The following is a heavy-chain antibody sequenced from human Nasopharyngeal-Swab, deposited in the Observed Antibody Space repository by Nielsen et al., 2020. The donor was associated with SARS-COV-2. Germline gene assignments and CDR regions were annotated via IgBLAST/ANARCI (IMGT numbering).Heavy chain of an antibody. J-gene: IGHJ6*03. V-gene: IGHV5-10-1*01. CDR2: IDPSDSYT. CDR3: ARLRREVVGIYYYYYMDV. CDR1: GYSFTSYW. D-gene: IGHD2-15*01. Sequence: GESLKISCKGSGYSFTSYWISWVRQMPGKGLEWMGRIDPSDSYTSYSPSFQGHVTISADKSISTAYLQWSSLKASDTAMYYCARLRREVVGIYYYYYMDVWGKGTTVTVSS.